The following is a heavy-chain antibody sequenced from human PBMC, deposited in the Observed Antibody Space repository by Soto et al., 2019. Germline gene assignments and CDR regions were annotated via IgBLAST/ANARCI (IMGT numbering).Heavy chain of an antibody. V-gene: IGHV3-33*08. CDR2: IWYDGSNK. J-gene: IGHJ6*02. Sequence: TGGSLRLSCAASGFTFSSYWMSWVRQAPGKGLEWVAVIWYDGSNKYYADSAKGRFTISRDNSKNTLYLQMNSLRAEDTAVYYCARDDYYGSGSPYYYYGMDVWGQGTTVTVSS. D-gene: IGHD3-10*01. CDR3: ARDDYYGSGSPYYYYGMDV. CDR1: GFTFSSYW.